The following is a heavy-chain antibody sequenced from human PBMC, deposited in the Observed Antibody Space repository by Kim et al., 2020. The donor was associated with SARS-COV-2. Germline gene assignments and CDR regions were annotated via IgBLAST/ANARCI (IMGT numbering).Heavy chain of an antibody. Sequence: IANYAQKFQGRVTITADKSTSTAYMELSSLRSEDTAVYYCAREVLGAFDIWGQGTMVTVSS. J-gene: IGHJ3*02. V-gene: IGHV1-69*04. CDR2: IA. CDR3: AREVLGAFDI.